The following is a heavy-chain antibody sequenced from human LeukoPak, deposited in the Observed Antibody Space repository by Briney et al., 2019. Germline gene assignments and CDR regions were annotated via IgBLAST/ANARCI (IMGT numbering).Heavy chain of an antibody. Sequence: GGPLRLSCAASGFTFSSYEMNWVRQAPGKGLEWVSYISSSGSTIYYADSVKGRFTISRDNAKNSLHLQMNSLRAEDTAVYYCAREKGYGDYGDAFDIWGQGTMVTVSS. D-gene: IGHD4-17*01. CDR3: AREKGYGDYGDAFDI. CDR2: ISSSGSTI. J-gene: IGHJ3*02. V-gene: IGHV3-48*03. CDR1: GFTFSSYE.